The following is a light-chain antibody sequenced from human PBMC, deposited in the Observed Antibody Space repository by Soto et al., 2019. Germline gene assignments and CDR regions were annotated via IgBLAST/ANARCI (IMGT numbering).Light chain of an antibody. V-gene: IGLV2-14*01. CDR1: SSDVGAYNY. J-gene: IGLJ1*01. Sequence: QSALTQPASVSGSPGQSITISCTGTSSDVGAYNYVSWYQQHPGEAPKLIIYGVTNRPSGVSYRFSGSKSDYTASLTISGLQAEDEADYYCSSYPTSFFYVFGTGTKVTV. CDR2: GVT. CDR3: SSYPTSFFYV.